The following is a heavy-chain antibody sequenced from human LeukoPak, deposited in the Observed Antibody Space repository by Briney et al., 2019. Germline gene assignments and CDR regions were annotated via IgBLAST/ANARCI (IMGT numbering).Heavy chain of an antibody. CDR3: AIHPSDSSGYFSH. D-gene: IGHD3-22*01. Sequence: GASVKVSCKASGYTFSSCAINWVRQAPGQGLEYMGWIDAKTGNPTYAQGFTGRFVFSLDTSVSTAYLQISSLKAEDTAVYYCAIHPSDSSGYFSHWGQGALVTVSS. J-gene: IGHJ4*02. CDR2: IDAKTGNP. V-gene: IGHV7-4-1*02. CDR1: GYTFSSCA.